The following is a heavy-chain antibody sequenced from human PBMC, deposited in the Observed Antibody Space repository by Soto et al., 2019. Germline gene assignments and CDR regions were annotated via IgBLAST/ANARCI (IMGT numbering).Heavy chain of an antibody. CDR3: ARKGIYGPYFDY. V-gene: IGHV4-59*08. CDR2: IYYSGST. J-gene: IGHJ4*02. D-gene: IGHD3-10*01. Sequence: TSETLSLTCTVSGASIGSYYWSWIRQPPGKGLEWIGYIYYSGSTKYNPSLKSRVTISVDTSTNQFSLKLSSVTAADTAVYYCARKGIYGPYFDYWGQGTLVTVSS. CDR1: GASIGSYY.